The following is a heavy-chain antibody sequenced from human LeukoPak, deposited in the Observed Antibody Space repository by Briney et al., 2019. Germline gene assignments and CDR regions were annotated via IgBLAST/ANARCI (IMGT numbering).Heavy chain of an antibody. V-gene: IGHV3-23*01. J-gene: IGHJ4*02. CDR3: AKHYGSGTYDYFDY. CDR1: GFTFSSYA. Sequence: GGSLRLSCAASGFTFSSYAMSWVRQAPGKGLEWVSAISGSGGSTYYADPVKGRFTISRDNSKNTLYLEMNSLRAEDTAVYYCAKHYGSGTYDYFDYWGQGTLVTVSS. D-gene: IGHD3-10*01. CDR2: ISGSGGST.